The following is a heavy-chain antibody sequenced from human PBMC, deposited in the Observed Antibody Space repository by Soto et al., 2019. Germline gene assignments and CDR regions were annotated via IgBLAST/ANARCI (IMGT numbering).Heavy chain of an antibody. Sequence: XGSLLLSCAASGFTFSSYWMSWVRQAPGKGLEWVANIKQDGSEKYYVDSVKGRFTISRDNAKNSLYLQMNSLRAEDTAVYYCARAQYYYDSSGYVDYWGQGTLVTVSS. CDR1: GFTFSSYW. CDR3: ARAQYYYDSSGYVDY. J-gene: IGHJ4*02. CDR2: IKQDGSEK. V-gene: IGHV3-7*03. D-gene: IGHD3-22*01.